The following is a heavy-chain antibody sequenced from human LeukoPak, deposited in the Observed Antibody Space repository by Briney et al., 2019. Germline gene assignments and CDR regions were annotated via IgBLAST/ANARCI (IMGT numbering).Heavy chain of an antibody. Sequence: GASVKVSCEASGGAFSSYAISWVRQAPGQGLEWMGRIIPILGIANYAQKFQGRVTITADKSTSTAYMELSSLRSEDTAVYYCARDRGRGAAAGNLLYWGQGTLVTVSS. J-gene: IGHJ4*02. CDR2: IIPILGIA. V-gene: IGHV1-69*04. CDR1: GGAFSSYA. D-gene: IGHD6-13*01. CDR3: ARDRGRGAAAGNLLY.